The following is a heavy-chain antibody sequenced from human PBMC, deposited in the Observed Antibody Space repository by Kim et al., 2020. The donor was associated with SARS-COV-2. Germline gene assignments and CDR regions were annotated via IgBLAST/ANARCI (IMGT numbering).Heavy chain of an antibody. CDR2: ISGSGGST. D-gene: IGHD3-10*01. V-gene: IGHV3-23*01. CDR3: AKDRATVHYGSGSYPKYGMDV. Sequence: GGSLRLSCAASGFTFSSYAMSWVRQAPGKGLEWVSAISGSGGSTYYADSVKGRFTISRDNSKNTLYLQMNSLRAEDTAVYYCAKDRATVHYGSGSYPKYGMDVWGQGTTVTVSS. J-gene: IGHJ6*02. CDR1: GFTFSSYA.